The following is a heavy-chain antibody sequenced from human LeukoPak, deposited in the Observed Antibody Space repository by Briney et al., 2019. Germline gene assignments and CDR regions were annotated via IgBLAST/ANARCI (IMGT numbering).Heavy chain of an antibody. D-gene: IGHD2-8*02. V-gene: IGHV3-23*01. CDR2: IRGSDDYT. CDR1: GFTFSSYA. CDR3: SKGRLDPNLVPDY. Sequence: GGSLRLSCAPSGFTFSSYAMSWIRQAPGKGLEWVSTIRGSDDYTYYADSVKGRFTISRDNFKNTLYLQMNSLRAEDTALYYCSKGRLDPNLVPDYWGQGTLVTVSS. J-gene: IGHJ4*02.